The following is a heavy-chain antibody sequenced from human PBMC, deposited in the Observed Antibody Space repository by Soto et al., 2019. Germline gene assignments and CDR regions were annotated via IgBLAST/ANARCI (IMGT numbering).Heavy chain of an antibody. CDR2: IRSKANSYAT. D-gene: IGHD3-22*01. V-gene: IGHV3-73*01. CDR3: TRTYYYDSSGYPLFDY. CDR1: GFTFSGSA. Sequence: PGGSLRLSCAASGFTFSGSALHWVRQASGTGLEWVGRIRSKANSYATAYAASVKGRFTISRDDSKNTAYLQMNSLKTEDTAVYYCTRTYYYDSSGYPLFDYWGQGTLVTVSS. J-gene: IGHJ4*02.